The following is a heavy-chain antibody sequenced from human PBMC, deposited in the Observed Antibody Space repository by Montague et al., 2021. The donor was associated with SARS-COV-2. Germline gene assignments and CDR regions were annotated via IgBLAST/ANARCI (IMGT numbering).Heavy chain of an antibody. CDR2: IYHSGTT. V-gene: IGHV4-4*02. Sequence: SETLSLTCTVSGGSVSSDNWWTWVRQPPGKGLEWIGEIYHSGTTNYNPSLQSRVTISVDKSRNHLSLNLRSVTAADTAMYYCALPLGGARFDPWGQGILATVSS. CDR3: ALPLGGARFDP. J-gene: IGHJ5*02. D-gene: IGHD1-26*01. CDR1: GGSVSSDNW.